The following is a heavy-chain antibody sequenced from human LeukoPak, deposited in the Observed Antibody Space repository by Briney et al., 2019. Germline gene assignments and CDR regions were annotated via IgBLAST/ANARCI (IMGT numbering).Heavy chain of an antibody. CDR2: IYSGGST. CDR3: ARADFSSSWSLGY. CDR1: GFTASSNY. V-gene: IGHV3-53*01. J-gene: IGHJ4*02. Sequence: GGSLRLSCAASGFTASSNYMSWVRQAPGKGLEWVSVIYSGGSTYYADSAKGRFTISRDNSKNTLYLQMNSLRAEDTAVYYCARADFSSSWSLGYWGQGTLVTVSS. D-gene: IGHD6-13*01.